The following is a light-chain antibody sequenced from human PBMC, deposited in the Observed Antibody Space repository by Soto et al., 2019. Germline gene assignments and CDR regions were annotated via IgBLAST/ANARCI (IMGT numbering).Light chain of an antibody. CDR1: SSDVGGYNY. V-gene: IGLV2-14*01. Sequence: QSVLTQPASVSGSPGQSITFSCTGTSSDVGGYNYVSWYQQHPGKAPKLMIYDVSNRPSGVSNRFSGSKSGNTASLTISGLQAEDEADYYCSSYTSSSTGGFGTGTKVPVL. J-gene: IGLJ1*01. CDR2: DVS. CDR3: SSYTSSSTGG.